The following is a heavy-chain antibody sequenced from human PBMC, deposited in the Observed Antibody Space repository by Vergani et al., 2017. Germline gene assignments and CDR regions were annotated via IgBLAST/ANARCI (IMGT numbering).Heavy chain of an antibody. CDR1: GYTFTGYY. V-gene: IGHV1-69*01. CDR2: INPIFGTA. J-gene: IGHJ5*02. Sequence: QVQLVQSGAEVKKPGASVKVSCKASGYTFTGYYMHWVRQAPGQGLEWMGWINPIFGTANYAQKFQGRVTITADESTSTAYMELSSLRSEDTAVYYCARALGALVVVAATGNWFDPWGQGTLVTVSS. D-gene: IGHD2-15*01. CDR3: ARALGALVVVAATGNWFDP.